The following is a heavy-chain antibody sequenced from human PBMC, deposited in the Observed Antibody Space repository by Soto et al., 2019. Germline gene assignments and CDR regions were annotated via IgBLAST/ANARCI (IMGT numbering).Heavy chain of an antibody. Sequence: QVQLQESGPGLVKPSETLSLTCTVSGGSISGYYWTWIRQPPVKGLECVGSLFYGGTTYNNPSLKRRLTMSLDSSKHHLSPKLRSVTAADRAVYYCAIHRGTQPVYWGQGTLVTASS. CDR2: LFYGGTT. CDR1: GGSISGYY. J-gene: IGHJ4*02. D-gene: IGHD1-7*01. CDR3: AIHRGTQPVY. V-gene: IGHV4-59*04.